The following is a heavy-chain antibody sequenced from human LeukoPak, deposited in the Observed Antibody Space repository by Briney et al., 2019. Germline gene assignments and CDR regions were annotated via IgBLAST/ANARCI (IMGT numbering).Heavy chain of an antibody. CDR2: ISGSGGST. CDR3: AMRPVGAKSSLYFDY. Sequence: GGSLRLSCAAAAYTFSSYAMSWVRQAPGKGLEWVSAISGSGGSTYYADSVKGRFTISRDNSKNTLYLQMNSLRAEDTAVYYCAMRPVGAKSSLYFDYWGQGTLVTVSS. D-gene: IGHD1-26*01. V-gene: IGHV3-23*01. J-gene: IGHJ4*02. CDR1: AYTFSSYA.